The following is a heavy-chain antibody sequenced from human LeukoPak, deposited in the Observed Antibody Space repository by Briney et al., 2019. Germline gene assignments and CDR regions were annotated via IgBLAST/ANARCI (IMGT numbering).Heavy chain of an antibody. Sequence: GASVKVSCKASGYTFTSYYMHWVRRAPGQGLEWMGIINPSGGSTSYAQKFQGRVTMTRDTSTSTVYMELSSLRSEDTAVYYCARGEPLAYCGGDCYAPMYNWFDPWGQGTLVTVSS. CDR1: GYTFTSYY. J-gene: IGHJ5*02. D-gene: IGHD2-21*02. CDR3: ARGEPLAYCGGDCYAPMYNWFDP. V-gene: IGHV1-46*01. CDR2: INPSGGST.